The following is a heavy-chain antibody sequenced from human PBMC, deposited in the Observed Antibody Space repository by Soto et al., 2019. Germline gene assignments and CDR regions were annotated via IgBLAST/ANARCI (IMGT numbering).Heavy chain of an antibody. CDR2: ISTYSGKT. D-gene: IGHD2-21*02. J-gene: IGHJ4*02. CDR1: GYAFTSYS. V-gene: IGHV1-18*01. CDR3: ARRYGDPSSAALFDS. Sequence: QVQLVQSGTEVKKSGASVKVSCKASGYAFTSYSVSWVRQAPGQGLEWMGSISTYSGKTNYVQSLQGRVTMTTDTSKTTDDLDLTSLRPDDTAIYGSARRYGDPSSAALFDSWDQGTLVTVSS.